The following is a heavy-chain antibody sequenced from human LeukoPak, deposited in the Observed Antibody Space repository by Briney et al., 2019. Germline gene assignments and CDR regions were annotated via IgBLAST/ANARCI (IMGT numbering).Heavy chain of an antibody. D-gene: IGHD6-6*01. CDR3: ARDNRLAARPHYYGMDV. CDR1: GGSISGSSYY. CDR2: IYYSGST. Sequence: SETLSLTCTVSGGSISGSSYYWSWIRQHPGKGLEWIGYIYYSGSTYYNPSLKSRVTISVDTSKNQFSLKLSSVTAADTAVYYCARDNRLAARPHYYGMDVWGQGTTVTVSS. J-gene: IGHJ6*02. V-gene: IGHV4-31*03.